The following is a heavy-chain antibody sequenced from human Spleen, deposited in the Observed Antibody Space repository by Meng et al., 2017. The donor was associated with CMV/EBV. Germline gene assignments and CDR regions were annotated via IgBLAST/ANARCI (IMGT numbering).Heavy chain of an antibody. CDR3: ARGVDYASGTFDY. CDR1: GDSISSSNW. V-gene: IGHV4-4*01. CDR2: IYHSGST. Sequence: AVSGDSISSSNWWNWVRQHPGKGLEWIGEIYHSGSTNYNPSLKSRVTISLDKSKNQFSLRLSSVTAADTAVYFCARGVDYASGTFDYWGKGTLVTVSS. J-gene: IGHJ4*02. D-gene: IGHD3-10*01.